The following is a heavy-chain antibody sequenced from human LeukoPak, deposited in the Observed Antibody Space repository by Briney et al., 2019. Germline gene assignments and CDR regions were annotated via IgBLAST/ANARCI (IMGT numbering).Heavy chain of an antibody. CDR3: AGDRRLDSDPGYMDV. D-gene: IGHD2-21*02. J-gene: IGHJ6*04. CDR2: IIPIFGTA. CDR1: GGTFSSYA. Sequence: GASVKVSCKASGGTFSSYAINWVRQAPGQGLEWMGGIIPIFGTATYAQTYQGRVTITADESTSTAYMELSSLKSEDTAVYYCAGDRRLDSDPGYMDVWGKGTTVSISS. V-gene: IGHV1-69*01.